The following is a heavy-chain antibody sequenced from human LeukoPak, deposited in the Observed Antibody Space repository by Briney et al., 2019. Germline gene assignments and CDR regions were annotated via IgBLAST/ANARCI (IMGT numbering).Heavy chain of an antibody. V-gene: IGHV3-33*01. CDR2: IWYDGSNK. CDR1: GFTFSSYG. D-gene: IGHD2-15*01. Sequence: GRSLRLSCAASGFTFSSYGMHWVRQAPGKGLEWVAVIWYDGSNKYYADSVKGRFTISRDNSKNTLYLQMNSLRAEDTAVYYCARAEDIDGPGPFQHWGQGTLVTVSS. CDR3: ARAEDIDGPGPFQH. J-gene: IGHJ1*01.